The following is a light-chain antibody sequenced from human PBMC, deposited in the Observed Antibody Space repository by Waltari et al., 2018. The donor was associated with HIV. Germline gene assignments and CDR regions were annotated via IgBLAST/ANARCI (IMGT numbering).Light chain of an antibody. CDR3: QSYDSRLSAWV. CDR2: ANN. Sequence: QSVLTQPPSVSGAPGPRVTISCTGRNSNIGSPLDVHWYQLLPGKAPNLLIYANNNRPSGVPDRFSGSKSGASASLAITGLQAEDEADYSCQSYDSRLSAWVFGGGTKVTVL. CDR1: NSNIGSPLD. J-gene: IGLJ3*02. V-gene: IGLV1-40*01.